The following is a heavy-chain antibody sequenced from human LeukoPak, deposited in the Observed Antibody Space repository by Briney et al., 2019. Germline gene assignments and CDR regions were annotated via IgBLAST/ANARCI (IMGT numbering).Heavy chain of an antibody. J-gene: IGHJ3*01. CDR3: ARPTTRSSGDNDAVKV. V-gene: IGHV3-72*01. Sequence: GGSLRLSCAASGFTFSSYSMNWVRHAPAKGLECVGRSRNKSNSYTTEYAPPVKGRFTVSRDAEKNSLYLQMNSLKAEDAAVYYCARPTTRSSGDNDAVKVWGQGTMVTVSS. CDR1: GFTFSSYS. CDR2: SRNKSNSYTT. D-gene: IGHD6-6*01.